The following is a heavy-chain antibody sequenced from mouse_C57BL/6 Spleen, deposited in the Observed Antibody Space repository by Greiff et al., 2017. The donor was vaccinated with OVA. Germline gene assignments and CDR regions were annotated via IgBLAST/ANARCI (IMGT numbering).Heavy chain of an antibody. CDR2: ISSGSSTI. Sequence: EVQRVESGGGLVKPGGSLKLSCAASGFTFSDYGMHWVRQAPEKGLEWVAYISSGSSTIYYADTVKGRFPISRDNAKNTLFLQMTSLRSEDTAMYYCARNDYGKWYFDVWGTGTTVTVSS. D-gene: IGHD2-1*01. CDR1: GFTFSDYG. V-gene: IGHV5-17*01. J-gene: IGHJ1*03. CDR3: ARNDYGKWYFDV.